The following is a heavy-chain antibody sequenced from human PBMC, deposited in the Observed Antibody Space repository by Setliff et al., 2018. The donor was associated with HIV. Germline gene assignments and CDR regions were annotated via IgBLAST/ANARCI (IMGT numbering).Heavy chain of an antibody. CDR3: TRQTYYYGSGRYFPPDY. CDR2: ISAYNGNT. Sequence: ASVKVSCKASGYTFTGYYMHWVRQAPGQGLEWMGWISAYNGNTNYAQKFQGRVTITTDASTSAAYMELSSLRSEDTAVYYCTRQTYYYGSGRYFPPDYWGQGTLVTVSS. V-gene: IGHV1-18*04. D-gene: IGHD3-10*01. J-gene: IGHJ4*02. CDR1: GYTFTGYY.